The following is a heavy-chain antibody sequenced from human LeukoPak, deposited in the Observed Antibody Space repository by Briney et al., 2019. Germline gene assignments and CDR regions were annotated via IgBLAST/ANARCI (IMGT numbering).Heavy chain of an antibody. V-gene: IGHV3-21*01. CDR3: ARSPVSYDFWSGNFDY. D-gene: IGHD3-3*01. CDR1: GFTFSSYS. CDR2: ISSSSSYI. J-gene: IGHJ4*02. Sequence: SGGSLRLSCAASGFTFSSYSMNWVRQAPGKGLEWVSSISSSSSYIYYADSVKGRFTISRDNAKNSLYLQMNSLRAEDTAVYYCARSPVSYDFWSGNFDYWGQGTLVTVSS.